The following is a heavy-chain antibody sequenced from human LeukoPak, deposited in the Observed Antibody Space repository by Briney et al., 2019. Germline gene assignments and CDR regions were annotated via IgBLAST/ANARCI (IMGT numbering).Heavy chain of an antibody. CDR1: GYTFTSYD. CDR2: MSPNSGDT. CDR3: ARGPPNWGYDY. V-gene: IGHV1-8*01. Sequence: ASVKVSCKASGYTFTSYDFNWVRQATGQRPEWMGWMSPNSGDTGYAQKFQDRVTMTRNTSISTAYMELSSLRSDNTAVYYCARGPPNWGYDYWGPGTLVTVSS. D-gene: IGHD7-27*01. J-gene: IGHJ4*02.